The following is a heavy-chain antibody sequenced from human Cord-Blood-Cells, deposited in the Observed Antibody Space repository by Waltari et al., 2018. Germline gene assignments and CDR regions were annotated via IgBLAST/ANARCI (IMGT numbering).Heavy chain of an antibody. CDR2: IYSGGST. Sequence: EVQLVESGGGLVQPGGPLRPPCAASGFTVSSNCISWVRQDPGKGLEWVSVIYSGGSTYYADSVKGLFTISRHNSKNTLYLQMNSLRAEDTAVYYCASSSYWYFDLWGRGTLVTVSS. CDR3: ASSSYWYFDL. V-gene: IGHV3-53*04. CDR1: GFTVSSNC. J-gene: IGHJ2*01.